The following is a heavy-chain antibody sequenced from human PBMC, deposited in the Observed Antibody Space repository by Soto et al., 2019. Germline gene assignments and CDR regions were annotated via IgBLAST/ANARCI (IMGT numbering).Heavy chain of an antibody. CDR2: IYHSGST. CDR1: GGSISSGGYS. D-gene: IGHD5-12*01. Sequence: SETLSLTCAVSGGSISSGGYSWSWIRQPPGKGLEWIGYIYHSGSTYYNPSLKSRVTISVDRSKNQFSLKLSSVTAADTAVYYCARLTLYSGYEGDGFDYWGQGTLVTVSS. CDR3: ARLTLYSGYEGDGFDY. V-gene: IGHV4-30-2*01. J-gene: IGHJ4*02.